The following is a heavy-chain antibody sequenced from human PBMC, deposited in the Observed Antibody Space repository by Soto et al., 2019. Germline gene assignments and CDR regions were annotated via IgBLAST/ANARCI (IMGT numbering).Heavy chain of an antibody. CDR3: ARGYLRQQLAHYYYYGMDV. D-gene: IGHD6-13*01. J-gene: IGHJ6*02. CDR1: GGTFSSYA. V-gene: IGHV1-69*13. CDR2: IIPIFGTA. Sequence: GASVKVSCKASGGTFSSYAISCVRQAPGQGLEWMGGIIPIFGTANYAQKFQGRVTITADESTSTAYMELSSLRSEDTAVYYCARGYLRQQLAHYYYYGMDVWGQGTTVTVSS.